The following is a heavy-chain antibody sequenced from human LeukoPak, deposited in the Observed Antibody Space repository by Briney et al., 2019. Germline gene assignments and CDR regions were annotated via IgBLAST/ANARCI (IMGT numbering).Heavy chain of an antibody. Sequence: GESLKISCKGSGYNFASYWVAWVRQMPGKGLEWMGIIYPGGSDVAYSPSLQGQVTISADKSLGTAYLQWSSLEASDIGIYYCARSPSQFYHLDYWGQGTLVTVSS. CDR2: IYPGGSDV. V-gene: IGHV5-51*01. CDR3: ARSPSQFYHLDY. J-gene: IGHJ4*02. D-gene: IGHD3-16*02. CDR1: GYNFASYW.